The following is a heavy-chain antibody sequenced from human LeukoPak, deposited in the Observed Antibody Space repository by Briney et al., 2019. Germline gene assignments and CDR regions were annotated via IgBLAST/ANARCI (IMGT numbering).Heavy chain of an antibody. CDR1: GGSISSSSYY. J-gene: IGHJ4*02. V-gene: IGHV4-39*07. CDR2: IYYSGST. Sequence: SETLSLTCTVSGGSISSSSYYWGCIRQPPGKGLEWIGSIYYSGSTYYNPSLKRRVTISVDTSKNQFSLKLSSVTAADTAVYYCAGGGNGYGTDYWGQGALVTVSS. CDR3: AGGGNGYGTDY. D-gene: IGHD6-25*01.